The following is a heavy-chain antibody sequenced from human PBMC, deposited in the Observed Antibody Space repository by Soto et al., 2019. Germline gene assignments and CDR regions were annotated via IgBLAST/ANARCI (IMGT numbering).Heavy chain of an antibody. CDR2: IFYNGTA. Sequence: SETLSLTCSVSGGSVSSGSFHWSWIRQPPGKGLQFIGSIFYNGTANYSPSLKNRVSISIDTSQSQFFLQLISVAAADTAVYYCARIGGWYDIDFWGQGSLVTVSS. CDR3: ARIGGWYDIDF. J-gene: IGHJ4*02. V-gene: IGHV4-61*01. D-gene: IGHD6-19*01. CDR1: GGSVSSGSFH.